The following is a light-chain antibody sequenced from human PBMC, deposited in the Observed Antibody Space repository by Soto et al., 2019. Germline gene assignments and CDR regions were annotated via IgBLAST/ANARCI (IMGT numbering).Light chain of an antibody. V-gene: IGKV3-15*01. CDR2: GAS. CDR3: QQYSNWPIT. J-gene: IGKJ3*01. CDR1: QSVSSN. Sequence: EIVMTQSPATLSVSPGERATLSCRASQSVSSNLAWYQQKPGQAPRLLIYGASTRATVITARFSGSGSGTEFTLTISSLPSEDFAVYSCQQYSNWPITFGRGTKVDIK.